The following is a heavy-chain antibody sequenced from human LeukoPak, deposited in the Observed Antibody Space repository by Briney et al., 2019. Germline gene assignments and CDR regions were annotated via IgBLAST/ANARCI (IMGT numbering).Heavy chain of an antibody. D-gene: IGHD3-22*01. CDR3: ARSPGPYYYDSSGYYRD. CDR2: ISAYNGNT. Sequence: ASVKVSCKASGYTFTSYGISWVRQAPGQGLEWMGWISAYNGNTNYAQKLQGRVTMTTDTSTSTAYMELRSLRADDTAVDYCARSPGPYYYDSSGYYRDWGQGTLVTVSS. V-gene: IGHV1-18*01. J-gene: IGHJ4*02. CDR1: GYTFTSYG.